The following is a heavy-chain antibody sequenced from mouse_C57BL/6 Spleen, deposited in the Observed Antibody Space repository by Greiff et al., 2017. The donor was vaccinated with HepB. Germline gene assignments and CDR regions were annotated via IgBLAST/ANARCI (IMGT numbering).Heavy chain of an antibody. CDR3: AREGLWPFYFDY. J-gene: IGHJ2*01. CDR2: IYPSDSET. CDR1: GYTFTSYW. Sequence: QVHVKQPGAELVRPGSSVKLSCKASGYTFTSYWMDWVKQRPGQGLEWIGNIYPSDSETHYNQKFKDKATLTVDKSSSTAYMQLSSLTSEDSAVYYCAREGLWPFYFDYWGQGTTLTVSS. D-gene: IGHD1-1*02. V-gene: IGHV1-61*01.